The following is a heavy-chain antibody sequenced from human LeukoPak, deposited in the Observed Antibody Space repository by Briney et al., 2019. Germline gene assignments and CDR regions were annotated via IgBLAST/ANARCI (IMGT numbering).Heavy chain of an antibody. CDR3: ARGLHYYGDYGY. CDR2: VSYRGST. CDR1: GGSIGSYY. V-gene: IGHV4-59*01. Sequence: KPSETLSLTCTVSGGSIGSYYWSWIRQPPGKGLEWIGYVSYRGSTDYNPSLKSRVTISVDASKNQFSLKVSSVTAADTAVYYCARGLHYYGDYGYWGQGTLVTVSS. J-gene: IGHJ4*02. D-gene: IGHD4-17*01.